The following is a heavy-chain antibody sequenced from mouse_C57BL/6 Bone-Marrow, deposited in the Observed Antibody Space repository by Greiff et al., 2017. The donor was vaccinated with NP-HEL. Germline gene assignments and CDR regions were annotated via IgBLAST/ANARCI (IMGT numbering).Heavy chain of an antibody. Sequence: EVMLVESGAELVRPGASVKLSCTASGFNIKDDYMHWVKQRPEQGLEWIGWIDPENGDTEYASKFQGKATITADTSSNTAYLQLSSLTSEDTAVYYCTLEGAMDYWGQGTSVTVSS. CDR1: GFNIKDDY. J-gene: IGHJ4*01. CDR3: TLEGAMDY. V-gene: IGHV14-4*01. CDR2: IDPENGDT.